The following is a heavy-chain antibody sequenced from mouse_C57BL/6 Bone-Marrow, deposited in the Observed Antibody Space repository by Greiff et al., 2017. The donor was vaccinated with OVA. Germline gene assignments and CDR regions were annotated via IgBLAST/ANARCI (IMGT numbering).Heavy chain of an antibody. Sequence: EVQLQQSGPVLVKPGASVKMSCKASGYTFTDYYMNWVKQSHGKSLEWIGVINPYNGGTSYNQKFKGKATLTVDKSSSTAYMELNSLTSEDSAVYYCARRYDYHYAMDYWGQGTSVTVSS. CDR3: ARRYDYHYAMDY. J-gene: IGHJ4*01. V-gene: IGHV1-19*01. D-gene: IGHD2-4*01. CDR1: GYTFTDYY. CDR2: INPYNGGT.